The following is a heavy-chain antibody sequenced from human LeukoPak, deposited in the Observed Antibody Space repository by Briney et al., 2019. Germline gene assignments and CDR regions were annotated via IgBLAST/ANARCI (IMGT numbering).Heavy chain of an antibody. CDR1: GYSFTSYW. D-gene: IGHD6-19*01. Sequence: GESLKISCKGSGYSFTSYWIGWVRQMPGKGLEWMGIIYPGDSDTRYRPSFQGQVTISADKSISTAYLQWSSLKASDTAMYYCARPLYSSGWDFDYWGQGTLVTVSS. V-gene: IGHV5-51*01. J-gene: IGHJ4*02. CDR2: IYPGDSDT. CDR3: ARPLYSSGWDFDY.